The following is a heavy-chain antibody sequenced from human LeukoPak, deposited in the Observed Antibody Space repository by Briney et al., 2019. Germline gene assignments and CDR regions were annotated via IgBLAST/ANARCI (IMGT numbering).Heavy chain of an antibody. Sequence: PSETLSLTCGVSGGSISNTNWWTWVRQPPGKGLEWIGEVNLQGSTNYNPSLKSRVTISVDTSKNQCSLKLSSVTAADTAVYYCARKLASSTLKAGAFDIWGQGTMVTVSS. CDR3: ARKLASSTLKAGAFDI. CDR1: GGSISNTNW. J-gene: IGHJ3*02. V-gene: IGHV4-4*02. CDR2: VNLQGST. D-gene: IGHD2-2*01.